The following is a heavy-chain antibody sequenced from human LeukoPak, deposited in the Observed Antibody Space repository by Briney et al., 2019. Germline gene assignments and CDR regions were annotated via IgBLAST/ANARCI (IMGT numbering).Heavy chain of an antibody. D-gene: IGHD3-22*01. V-gene: IGHV4-59*01. CDR1: GGSISSNY. CDR3: ARVPHDEYYDSSGYYYYYYMDV. Sequence: SETLSLTCTVSGGSISSNYWSWIRQPPGKGLEWIGYIYYSGSTNYNPSLKSRVTISVDTSKNQFSLKLSSVTAADTAVYYCARVPHDEYYDSSGYYYYYYMDVWGKGTTVTVSS. J-gene: IGHJ6*03. CDR2: IYYSGST.